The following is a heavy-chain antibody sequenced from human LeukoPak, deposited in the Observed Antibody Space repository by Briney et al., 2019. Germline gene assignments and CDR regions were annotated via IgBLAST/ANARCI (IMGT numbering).Heavy chain of an antibody. D-gene: IGHD4-4*01. Sequence: PGGSLRLSCTASGFTFGDYAMSWVRQAPGKGLEWVGFIRSKAYGGTTEYAASVKGRFTISRDDSKNTLYLQMNSLKTEDTAVYYCTTDQAVTDYWGQGTLVTVSS. J-gene: IGHJ4*02. V-gene: IGHV3-49*04. CDR3: TTDQAVTDY. CDR2: IRSKAYGGTT. CDR1: GFTFGDYA.